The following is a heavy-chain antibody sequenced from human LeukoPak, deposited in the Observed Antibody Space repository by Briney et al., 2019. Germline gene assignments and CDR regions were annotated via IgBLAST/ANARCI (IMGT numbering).Heavy chain of an antibody. CDR2: IYYSGST. D-gene: IGHD1-26*01. CDR1: GGSFRNYY. Sequence: TSETLSLTCTVSGGSFRNYYWNWIRQPPGKGLEWIGYIYYSGSTNYNPSLKTRVTISVDTSKNQYSLNLWSVTAADTAVYYCARGVAVGATLLDFWGQGTLVTVSS. V-gene: IGHV4-59*01. J-gene: IGHJ4*02. CDR3: ARGVAVGATLLDF.